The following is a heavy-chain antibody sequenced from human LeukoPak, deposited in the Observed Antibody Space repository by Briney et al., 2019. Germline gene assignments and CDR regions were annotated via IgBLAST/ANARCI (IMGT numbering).Heavy chain of an antibody. J-gene: IGHJ1*01. CDR3: ARAEGLVVPAAIRPGYFQH. D-gene: IGHD2-2*02. CDR2: IKQDGSEK. V-gene: IGHV3-7*01. Sequence: PGGSLRLSCAASGFPLSSYGMHWVRQAPGKGLEWVANIKQDGSEKYYVDSVKGRFTISRDNAKNSLYLQMNSLRAEDTAVYYCARAEGLVVPAAIRPGYFQHWGQGTLVTVSS. CDR1: GFPLSSYG.